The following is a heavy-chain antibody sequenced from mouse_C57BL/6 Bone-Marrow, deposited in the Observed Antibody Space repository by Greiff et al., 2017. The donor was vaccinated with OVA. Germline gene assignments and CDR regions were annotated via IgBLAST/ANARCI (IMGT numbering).Heavy chain of an antibody. Sequence: QVQLKQPGAELVRPGSSVKLSCKASGYTFTSCWMHWVKQRPIQGLEWIGNIDPSDSETHYNQKFKDKATLTVDKSSSTAYMQLSSLTSEDSAVYYCAREGADGYCVFAYWGQGTLVTVSA. CDR1: GYTFTSCW. J-gene: IGHJ3*01. V-gene: IGHV1-52*01. CDR2: IDPSDSET. CDR3: AREGADGYCVFAY. D-gene: IGHD2-3*01.